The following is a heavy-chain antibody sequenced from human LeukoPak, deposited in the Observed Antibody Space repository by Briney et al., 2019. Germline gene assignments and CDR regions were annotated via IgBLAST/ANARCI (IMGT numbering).Heavy chain of an antibody. D-gene: IGHD3-22*01. V-gene: IGHV3-23*01. CDR2: ISGSGGST. J-gene: IGHJ6*02. CDR3: AKGTYYYDSGGYPNYYYYGMDV. Sequence: HPGGSLRLSCAASGFTFSSYAMSWVRQAPGKGLEWVSAISGSGGSTYYADSVKGRFTISRDNSKNTLYLQMNSLRAEDTAVYYCAKGTYYYDSGGYPNYYYYGMDVWGQGTTVTVSS. CDR1: GFTFSSYA.